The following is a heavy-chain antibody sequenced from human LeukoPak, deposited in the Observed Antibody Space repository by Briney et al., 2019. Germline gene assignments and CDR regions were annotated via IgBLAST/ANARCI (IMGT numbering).Heavy chain of an antibody. V-gene: IGHV3-72*01. Sequence: TGGSLRLSCTASGFTFGDYAMSWFRQAPGKGLEWVGRTRNKANSYTTEYAASVKGRFTISRDDSKNSLYLQMNSLKTEDTAVYYCARVRGIIIGSDYLDYWGQGTLVTVSS. CDR3: ARVRGIIIGSDYLDY. D-gene: IGHD3-10*01. CDR1: GFTFGDYA. CDR2: TRNKANSYTT. J-gene: IGHJ4*02.